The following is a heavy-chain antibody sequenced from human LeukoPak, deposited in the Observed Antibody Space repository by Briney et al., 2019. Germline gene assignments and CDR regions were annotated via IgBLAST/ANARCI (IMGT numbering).Heavy chain of an antibody. V-gene: IGHV3-21*01. Sequence: GGSLRLSCAASGFTFSSYSMNWVRQAPGKGLEWVSSISSSSSYIYYADSVKGRFTISRDNAKNSLYLQMNSLRAEDTAVYYCARVPPLGYCSSTSCYVGDYYYYGMDVWGQGTTVTVSS. D-gene: IGHD2-2*01. CDR2: ISSSSSYI. J-gene: IGHJ6*02. CDR1: GFTFSSYS. CDR3: ARVPPLGYCSSTSCYVGDYYYYGMDV.